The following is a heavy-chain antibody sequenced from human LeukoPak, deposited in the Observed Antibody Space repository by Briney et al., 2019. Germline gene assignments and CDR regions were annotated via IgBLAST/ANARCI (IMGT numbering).Heavy chain of an antibody. Sequence: GGSLRLPCAASGFTFNNYAMNWVRQAPGKGLEWVSGISDSGGGTFYADSVKGRFTISRDNSKNTLYLQMNSLRAEDTAVYYCAKDVEPTSGYYRVAFDYWGQGTLVTVSS. V-gene: IGHV3-23*01. D-gene: IGHD3-22*01. CDR1: GFTFNNYA. CDR3: AKDVEPTSGYYRVAFDY. J-gene: IGHJ4*02. CDR2: ISDSGGGT.